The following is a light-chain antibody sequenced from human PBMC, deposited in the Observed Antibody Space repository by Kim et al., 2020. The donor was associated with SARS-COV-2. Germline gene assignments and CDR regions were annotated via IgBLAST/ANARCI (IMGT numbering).Light chain of an antibody. V-gene: IGLV3-1*01. CDR1: KLGDKY. CDR3: QAWDSSTAWV. CDR2: RDN. J-gene: IGLJ3*02. Sequence: SYELTQPPSVSVSPGQTATITCSGDKLGDKYASWFQQKPGQSPVLVIYRDNNRPSGIPERFSGSNSGNTATLTISGTQAMDEADYYCQAWDSSTAWVFGGGTQLTVL.